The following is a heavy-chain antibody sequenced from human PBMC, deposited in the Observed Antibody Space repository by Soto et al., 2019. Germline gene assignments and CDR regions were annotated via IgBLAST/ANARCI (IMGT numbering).Heavy chain of an antibody. CDR1: GYSFAGYW. CDR3: ARQIYDSDTGPNFQYYFDS. Sequence: GESLKISCKGSGYSFAGYWIIWVRQKPGKGFEWMGRIDPSDSQTYYSPSFRGHVTISVTKSITTVFLQWGSLRASDTAMYYCARQIYDSDTGPNFQYYFDSWGQGTPVTVSS. J-gene: IGHJ4*02. D-gene: IGHD3-22*01. CDR2: IDPSDSQT. V-gene: IGHV5-10-1*01.